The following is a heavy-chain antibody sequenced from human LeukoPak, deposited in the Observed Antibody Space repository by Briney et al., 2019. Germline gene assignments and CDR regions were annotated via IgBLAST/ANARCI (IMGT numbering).Heavy chain of an antibody. CDR2: IRSSIYGGTP. CDR1: GFTFREFA. V-gene: IGHV3-49*03. J-gene: IGHJ4*02. CDR3: SREWRNGNDLRPDS. Sequence: PGGSLRLSCTSSGFTFREFAVSWFRQAPGKGLEWIGFIRSSIYGGTPKAAASVKGRFIFSRDDSKGVAYLRMNSLKTDDTAVHYCSREWRNGNDLRPDSWGQGTLVTAST. D-gene: IGHD1-1*01.